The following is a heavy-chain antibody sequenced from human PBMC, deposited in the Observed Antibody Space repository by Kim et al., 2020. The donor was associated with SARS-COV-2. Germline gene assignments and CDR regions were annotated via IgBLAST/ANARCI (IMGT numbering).Heavy chain of an antibody. CDR1: GGSISSSSYY. Sequence: SETLSLTCTVSGGSISSSSYYWGWIRQPPGKGLEWIGSIYYSGSTYYNPSLKSRVTISVDTSKNRFSLKLSSVTAADTAVYYCARAGEAVADYWGQGTLVTVSS. D-gene: IGHD6-19*01. CDR3: ARAGEAVADY. V-gene: IGHV4-39*01. CDR2: IYYSGST. J-gene: IGHJ4*02.